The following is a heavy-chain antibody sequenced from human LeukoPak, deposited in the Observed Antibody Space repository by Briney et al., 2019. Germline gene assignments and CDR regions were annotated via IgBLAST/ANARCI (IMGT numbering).Heavy chain of an antibody. D-gene: IGHD2-2*01. CDR2: IIPKGGGT. Sequence: ASVKVSCKASGYTFTDYLIHWVRQAPGQGPEWMGWIIPKGGGTKYAQKFQDRVTMTRDTSINTAYMELSGLRPDDTAVYYCARVPPPRDPTSSAAHQPFDYWGQGTLVIVSS. V-gene: IGHV1-2*02. CDR3: ARVPPPRDPTSSAAHQPFDY. J-gene: IGHJ4*02. CDR1: GYTFTDYL.